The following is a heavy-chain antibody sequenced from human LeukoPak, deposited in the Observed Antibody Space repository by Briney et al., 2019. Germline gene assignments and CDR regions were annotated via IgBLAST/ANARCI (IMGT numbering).Heavy chain of an antibody. CDR2: INPNGGGT. CDR1: GYTFTRNL. D-gene: IGHD4-23*01. J-gene: IGHJ4*02. Sequence: SVKVSCKASGYTFTRNLMHWVRQAPGPGLEWMAIINPNGGGTRYAQKFQGRVTMTKDTSTSTVYMELSSLRSEDTAVYYCARDNGGHFDKWGQGTLVTASS. V-gene: IGHV1-46*01. CDR3: ARDNGGHFDK.